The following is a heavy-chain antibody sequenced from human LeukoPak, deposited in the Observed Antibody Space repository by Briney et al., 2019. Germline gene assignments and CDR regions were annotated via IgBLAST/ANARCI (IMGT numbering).Heavy chain of an antibody. CDR2: ISGSGGNT. CDR1: GFTFSNYP. D-gene: IGHD4-17*01. CDR3: ARERVTTTSFDY. V-gene: IGHV3-23*01. J-gene: IGHJ4*02. Sequence: GGSLRLSCAASGFTFSNYPMSWVRQAPGKGLEWVSLISGSGGNTYYVDSVKGRFTISRDNSKNTLYLQLNSLGADDTAVYYCARERVTTTSFDYWGQGTLVTVSS.